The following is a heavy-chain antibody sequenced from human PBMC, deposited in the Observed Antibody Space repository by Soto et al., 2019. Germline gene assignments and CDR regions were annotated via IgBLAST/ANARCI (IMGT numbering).Heavy chain of an antibody. CDR3: ARVGWSIPAKDALDI. Sequence: QVQLVQSGAEVKKPGASVKVSCKASGYTFTSYGISWVRQAPGQGLEWMGWISGYNGNTNNAQKLQGRVNMTTDTSTSTAYMELRSLRSDDTAVYYCARVGWSIPAKDALDIWGQGTKVTVSS. CDR1: GYTFTSYG. CDR2: ISGYNGNT. D-gene: IGHD6-6*01. J-gene: IGHJ3*02. V-gene: IGHV1-18*01.